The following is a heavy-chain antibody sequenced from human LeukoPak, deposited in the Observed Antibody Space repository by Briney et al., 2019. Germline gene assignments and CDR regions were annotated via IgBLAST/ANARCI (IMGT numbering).Heavy chain of an antibody. CDR2: INHSGST. J-gene: IGHJ5*02. CDR1: GGSFSGYY. Sequence: SETLSLTCAVYGGSFSGYYWSWVRQPPGKGLEWIGEINHSGSTNYNPSLKSRVTISVDTSKNQFSLKLSSVTAADAAVYYCGRRRGIVVVPAAYNWFDPWGQGTLVTVSS. V-gene: IGHV4-34*01. D-gene: IGHD2-2*01. CDR3: GRRRGIVVVPAAYNWFDP.